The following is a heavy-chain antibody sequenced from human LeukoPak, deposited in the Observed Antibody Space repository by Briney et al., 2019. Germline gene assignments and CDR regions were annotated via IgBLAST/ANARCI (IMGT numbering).Heavy chain of an antibody. CDR2: INPNSGGT. D-gene: IGHD6-6*01. V-gene: IGHV1-2*02. Sequence: GASVKVSCKASGYTFTGYYMHWVRQAPGQGLEWMGWINPNSGGTNYAQKLQGRVTMTRDTSISTAYMALSRLRSDDTAVYYCTGRAARSGFDYWGQGTLVTVSS. CDR3: TGRAARSGFDY. J-gene: IGHJ4*02. CDR1: GYTFTGYY.